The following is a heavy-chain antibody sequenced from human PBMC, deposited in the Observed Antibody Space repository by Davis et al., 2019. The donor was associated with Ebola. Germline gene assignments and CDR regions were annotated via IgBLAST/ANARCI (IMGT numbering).Heavy chain of an antibody. CDR3: AKDRHLGYSYGATFDY. Sequence: GESLKISCAASGFTFSTTTMNWVRQAPGKGLEWVSSISFTSSYIYYADPVKGRFTISRDNAKNSLYLQMNSLRADDTAVYYCAKDRHLGYSYGATFDYWGQGTLVTVSS. J-gene: IGHJ4*02. D-gene: IGHD5-18*01. V-gene: IGHV3-21*04. CDR1: GFTFSTTT. CDR2: ISFTSSYI.